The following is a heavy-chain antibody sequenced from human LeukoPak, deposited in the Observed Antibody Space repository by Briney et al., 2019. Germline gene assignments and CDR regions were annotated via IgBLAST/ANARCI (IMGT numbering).Heavy chain of an antibody. D-gene: IGHD2-2*01. CDR1: GFTFSSYG. J-gene: IGHJ4*02. V-gene: IGHV3-23*01. CDR3: ARTKEDIVVVPAANLDY. CDR2: ISGSGGST. Sequence: GGSLRLSCAVSGFTFSSYGMSWVRQAPGKGLEWVSAISGSGGSTYYADSVKGRFTTSRDNSKNTLYLQMNSQRAEDTAVYYCARTKEDIVVVPAANLDYWGQGTLVTVSS.